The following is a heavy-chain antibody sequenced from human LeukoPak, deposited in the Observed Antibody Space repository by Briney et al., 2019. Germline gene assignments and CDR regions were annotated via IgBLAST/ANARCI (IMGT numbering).Heavy chain of an antibody. CDR2: ISWNSRTI. D-gene: IGHD1-26*01. CDR3: VKGVGVNKGYYFDH. V-gene: IGHV3-9*01. CDR1: RFTFEDHA. J-gene: IGHJ4*02. Sequence: GGSLRLSCVACRFTFEDHAMHWVRQAPGKGLEWVSTISWNSRTIGYADSVKGRFTISRDNAKNSLYLQMNSLTVEDRALYYCVKGVGVNKGYYFDHWGQGSLVTVSS.